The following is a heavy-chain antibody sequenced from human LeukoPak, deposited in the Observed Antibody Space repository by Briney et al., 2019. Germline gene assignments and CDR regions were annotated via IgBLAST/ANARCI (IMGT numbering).Heavy chain of an antibody. J-gene: IGHJ4*02. CDR1: GYSFTSYW. CDR2: IYPGDSDT. Sequence: GESLKISFKGSGYSFTSYWIGWVRQMPGKGLWWMGIIYPGDSDTRSSPSLQGQVTLSADKSISTAYPQWSSLKASDTVMYYCAVRHRSGWYLDYCGQGNLVTVSS. V-gene: IGHV5-51*01. D-gene: IGHD6-19*01. CDR3: AVRHRSGWYLDY.